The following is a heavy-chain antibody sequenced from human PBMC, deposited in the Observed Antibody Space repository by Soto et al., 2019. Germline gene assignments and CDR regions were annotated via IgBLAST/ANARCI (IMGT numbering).Heavy chain of an antibody. J-gene: IGHJ6*02. CDR3: AKFSTTGTTLYHYYYGMDV. V-gene: IGHV3-74*01. D-gene: IGHD1-1*01. CDR2: INSDGSST. Sequence: GGSLRLSCAASGFTFSSYWMHWVRQAPGKGLVWVSRINSDGSSTSYADSVKGRFTISRDNAKNTLYLQMNSLRAEDTAVYYCAKFSTTGTTLYHYYYGMDVWGQGTTVTVSS. CDR1: GFTFSSYW.